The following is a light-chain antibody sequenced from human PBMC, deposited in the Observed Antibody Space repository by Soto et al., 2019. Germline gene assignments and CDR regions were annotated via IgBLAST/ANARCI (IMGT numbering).Light chain of an antibody. CDR1: QNISRF. V-gene: IGKV1-39*01. J-gene: IGKJ1*01. Sequence: DIQMTQSPSSLSASVGDRVTITCRASQNISRFLTWHQQKPGQAPNVLINVASTLRSGVPSRFSGSGSGTDFNLTINSLQPEDFATYYCQQLNSYPRTFGQGTKVDIK. CDR2: VAS. CDR3: QQLNSYPRT.